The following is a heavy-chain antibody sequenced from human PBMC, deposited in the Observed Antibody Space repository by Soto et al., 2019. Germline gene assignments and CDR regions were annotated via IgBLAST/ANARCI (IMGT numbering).Heavy chain of an antibody. V-gene: IGHV1-3*01. Sequence: ASVNVSCKASGYTFTSYAMHWVRQAPGQRLEWMGWINAGNGNTKYSQKFQGRVTITRDTSASTAYMELSSLRSEDTAVYYCARDRDIVVVTAQDAFDSWGQGTMVTVSS. D-gene: IGHD2-21*02. J-gene: IGHJ3*02. CDR2: INAGNGNT. CDR3: ARDRDIVVVTAQDAFDS. CDR1: GYTFTSYA.